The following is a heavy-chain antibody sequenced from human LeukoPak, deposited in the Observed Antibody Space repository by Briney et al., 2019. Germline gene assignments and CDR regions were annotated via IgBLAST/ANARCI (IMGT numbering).Heavy chain of an antibody. CDR3: ARLDEYSSSSRYYGMDV. CDR2: IIPIFGTA. CDR1: GYSFTSCG. V-gene: IGHV1-69*13. J-gene: IGHJ6*02. D-gene: IGHD6-6*01. Sequence: SVKVSCKASGYSFTSCGISWVRQAPGQWLELMGGIIPIFGTANYAQKFQGRVTITADESTSTAYMELSSLRSEDTAVYYCARLDEYSSSSRYYGMDVWGQGTTVTVSS.